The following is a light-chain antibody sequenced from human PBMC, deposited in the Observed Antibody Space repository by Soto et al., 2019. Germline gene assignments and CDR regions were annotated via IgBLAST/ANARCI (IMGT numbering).Light chain of an antibody. CDR1: QSVGSRW. Sequence: EIVLTQSPGTVSLSPGERATLSCRASQSVGSRWLAWYQQNPGQAPRVLIYGGSNRATGIPDRFSGCGSGTDFTLTISRLEPEDFAVYYCQQYYSSRTFGQGTKVEMK. CDR2: GGS. CDR3: QQYYSSRT. J-gene: IGKJ1*01. V-gene: IGKV3-20*01.